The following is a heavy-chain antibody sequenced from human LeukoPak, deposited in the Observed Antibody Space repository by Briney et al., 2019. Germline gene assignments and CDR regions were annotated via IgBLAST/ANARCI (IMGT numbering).Heavy chain of an antibody. V-gene: IGHV4-34*01. CDR2: INHSGST. D-gene: IGHD5-18*01. J-gene: IGHJ4*02. Sequence: PSETLSLTCAVYGGSFSGYYWSWIRQPPGKGLEWIGEINHSGSTNYNPSLKSRVTISVDTSKNQFSLKLSSMTAADTAVYYCARGRTIWYSYGYFLDYWGQGTLVTVSS. CDR1: GGSFSGYY. CDR3: ARGRTIWYSYGYFLDY.